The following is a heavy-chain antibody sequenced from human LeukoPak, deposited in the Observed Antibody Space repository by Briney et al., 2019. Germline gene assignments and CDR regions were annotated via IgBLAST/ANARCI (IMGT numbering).Heavy chain of an antibody. CDR2: INTAGTST. Sequence: GGSLRLSCAVSGFPFSSYWMDWVRQAPGKGPVWVSRINTAGTSTDYADSVKGRFTISRDNAKNTLYLQMNSLRAEDTAVYYCACYGSGRYYFDYWGQGTLVTVSS. CDR1: GFPFSSYW. CDR3: ACYGSGRYYFDY. D-gene: IGHD3-10*01. J-gene: IGHJ4*02. V-gene: IGHV3-74*01.